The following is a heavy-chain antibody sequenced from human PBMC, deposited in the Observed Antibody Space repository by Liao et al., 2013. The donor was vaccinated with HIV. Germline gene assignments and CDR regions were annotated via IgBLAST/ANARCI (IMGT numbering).Heavy chain of an antibody. V-gene: IGHV4-4*07. CDR2: IYTSGST. D-gene: IGHD3-10*01. CDR1: GGSISSYY. J-gene: IGHJ3*02. Sequence: QVQLQESGPGLVKPSETLSLTCTVSGGSISSYYWSWIRQPAGKGLEWIGRIYTSGSTNYNPSLKSRVTMSVDTSKNQFSLKLSSVTAADTAVYYCARARIVTMVRGVIITDAFDIWGQGTMVTVSS. CDR3: ARARIVTMVRGVIITDAFDI.